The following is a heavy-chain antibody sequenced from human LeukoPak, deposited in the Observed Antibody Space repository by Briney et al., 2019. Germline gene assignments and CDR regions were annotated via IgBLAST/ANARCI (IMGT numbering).Heavy chain of an antibody. J-gene: IGHJ6*02. D-gene: IGHD3-10*01. V-gene: IGHV3-9*01. Sequence: GGSLRLSCAASGFTFDDYAMHWVRQAPGKGLEWVSGISWNSGSIGYADPVKGRFAISRDNAKNSLYLQMNSLRAEDTALYYCAKDARYGSGSYYGMDVWGQGTTVTASS. CDR2: ISWNSGSI. CDR1: GFTFDDYA. CDR3: AKDARYGSGSYYGMDV.